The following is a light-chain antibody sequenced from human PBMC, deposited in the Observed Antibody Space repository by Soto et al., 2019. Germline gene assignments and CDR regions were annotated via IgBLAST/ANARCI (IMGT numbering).Light chain of an antibody. CDR1: QSVSSSY. Sequence: EILLTQSPGTLSLFSGGRATLSCRASQSVSSSYLAWYQQKPGQAPRLLIYGASSRATGIPDRFSGSGSGTDFTLTISRLEPEDFAVYYCQQYGSSPLTFGQGTKVDIK. V-gene: IGKV3-20*01. CDR3: QQYGSSPLT. J-gene: IGKJ1*01. CDR2: GAS.